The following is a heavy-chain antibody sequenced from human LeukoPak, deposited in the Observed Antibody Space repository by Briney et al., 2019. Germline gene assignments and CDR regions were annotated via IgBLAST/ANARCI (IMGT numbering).Heavy chain of an antibody. CDR3: AREGHGGYVGPYFDY. CDR1: GFTFSIYA. D-gene: IGHD3-9*01. Sequence: PGGSLRLSCAASGFTFSIYAMHWVRQAPGRGLEYVSVIGSSGANTYYANSVKGRFTISRDNSKNTLYLQMGGLRAEDMAVYYCAREGHGGYVGPYFDYWGQGTLVTVSS. V-gene: IGHV3-64*01. J-gene: IGHJ4*02. CDR2: IGSSGANT.